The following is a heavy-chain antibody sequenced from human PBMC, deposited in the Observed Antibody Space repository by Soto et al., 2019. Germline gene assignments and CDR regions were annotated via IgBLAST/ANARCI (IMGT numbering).Heavy chain of an antibody. CDR1: GGSISSSSYY. D-gene: IGHD6-25*01. CDR3: ARQSAPVYYYYMDV. V-gene: IGHV4-39*01. Sequence: SETLSLTCTVSGGSISSSSYYWGWIRQPPGKGLEWIGSIYYSGSTYYNPSLKSRVTISVDTSKNQFSLKLSSVTAADTAVYYCARQSAPVYYYYMDVWGKGTTVTVSS. CDR2: IYYSGST. J-gene: IGHJ6*03.